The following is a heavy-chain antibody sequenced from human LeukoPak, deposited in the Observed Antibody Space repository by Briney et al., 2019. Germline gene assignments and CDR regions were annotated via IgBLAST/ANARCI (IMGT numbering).Heavy chain of an antibody. CDR2: ISPHNGDT. V-gene: IGHV1-18*01. CDR1: GYTFKNYG. Sequence: ASVKVSCKASGYTFKNYGISWVRQAPGQGLEWMGWISPHNGDTNYAQRLQGRVTMTADTSTGTAYLELRSLKSDDTAVYYRARVKARSGLYSLDYWGQGTLVTVSS. D-gene: IGHD1-26*01. J-gene: IGHJ4*02. CDR3: ARVKARSGLYSLDY.